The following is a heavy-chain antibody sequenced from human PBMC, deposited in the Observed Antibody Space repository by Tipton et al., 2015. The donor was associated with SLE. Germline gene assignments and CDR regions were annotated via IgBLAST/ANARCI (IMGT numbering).Heavy chain of an antibody. D-gene: IGHD7-27*01. CDR2: IYSGGRI. Sequence: SLRLSCSVSGASVNSIAYYWGWIRQAPGKGLEWVSLIYSGGRIHYGDSVKGRFTISRDNSKNTLYLQMNNLRPEDTAVYYCAKFGNWGDLFFDHWGQGTLVTVSS. CDR1: GASVNSIAYY. J-gene: IGHJ4*02. V-gene: IGHV3-53*05. CDR3: AKFGNWGDLFFDH.